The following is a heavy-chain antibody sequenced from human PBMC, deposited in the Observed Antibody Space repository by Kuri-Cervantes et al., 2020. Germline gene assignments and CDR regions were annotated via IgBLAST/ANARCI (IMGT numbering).Heavy chain of an antibody. Sequence: SQTLSLTCAVYGGSFCGYYWIWLRQPPGKGLKWIREINHSGSNNYNPSLKSRVTISVDTSKNQFSLKLSSVTAADMAVYYCASTWIQLWERIDYWGQGTLVTVSS. CDR1: GGSFCGYY. CDR2: INHSGSN. D-gene: IGHD5-18*01. J-gene: IGHJ4*02. V-gene: IGHV4-34*01. CDR3: ASTWIQLWERIDY.